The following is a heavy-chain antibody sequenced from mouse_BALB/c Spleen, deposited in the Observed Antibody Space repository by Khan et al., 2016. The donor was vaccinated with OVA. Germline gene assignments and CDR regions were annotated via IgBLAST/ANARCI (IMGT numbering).Heavy chain of an antibody. CDR1: GFSLTGYG. CDR3: ARAYYGNYREAMDY. D-gene: IGHD2-10*01. V-gene: IGHV2-6-7*01. CDR2: IWGDGST. Sequence: QVQLKESGPGLVAPSQSLSLTCTVSGFSLTGYGVNWVRQPPGKGLEWLGMIWGDGSTDYNSALKSRLNLSKDNSKSQVFLKMNSLQTDDTARYYGARAYYGNYREAMDYWGQGTSVTVSS. J-gene: IGHJ4*01.